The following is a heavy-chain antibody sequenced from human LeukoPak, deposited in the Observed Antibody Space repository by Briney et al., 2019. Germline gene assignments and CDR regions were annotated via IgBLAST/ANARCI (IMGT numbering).Heavy chain of an antibody. CDR3: ARIDAFDI. CDR1: GFTFSNYN. CDR2: ISSRGSYT. Sequence: PGGSLRLSCAASGFTFSNYNMNWVRQAPGKGLEWVSYISSRGSYTYYADSVKGRFPISRDNAKNSLYLQMNSLRAEDTAVYYCARIDAFDIWGQGTMVTVSS. V-gene: IGHV3-21*06. J-gene: IGHJ3*02.